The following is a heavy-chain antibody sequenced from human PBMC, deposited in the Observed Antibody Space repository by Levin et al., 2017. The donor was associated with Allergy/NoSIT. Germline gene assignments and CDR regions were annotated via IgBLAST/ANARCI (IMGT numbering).Heavy chain of an antibody. J-gene: IGHJ6*03. CDR3: ARAGSYYYMDV. CDR2: IWYDGSNK. D-gene: IGHD3-10*01. Sequence: GGSLRLSCAASGFTFSSYGMHWVRQAPGKGLEWVAVIWYDGSNKYYADSVKGRFTISRDNSKNTLYLQMNSLRAEDTAVYYCARAGSYYYMDVWGKGTTVTVSS. CDR1: GFTFSSYG. V-gene: IGHV3-33*01.